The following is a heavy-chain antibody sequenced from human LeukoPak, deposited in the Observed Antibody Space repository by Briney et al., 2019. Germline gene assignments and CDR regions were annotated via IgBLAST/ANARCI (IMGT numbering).Heavy chain of an antibody. D-gene: IGHD3-22*01. Sequence: ASVKVSCKASGYTFAGYKMHWVRQAPGQGLEWMGWINSNSGGTNYAQKFQGRVTMTRDTSISTAYMELSSLRSDDTAVYYCARYSSGRPPFDYWGQGTLVTVSS. CDR3: ARYSSGRPPFDY. CDR2: INSNSGGT. V-gene: IGHV1-2*02. CDR1: GYTFAGYK. J-gene: IGHJ4*02.